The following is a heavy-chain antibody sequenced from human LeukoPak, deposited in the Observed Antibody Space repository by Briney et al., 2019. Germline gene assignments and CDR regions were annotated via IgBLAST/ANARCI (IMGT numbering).Heavy chain of an antibody. Sequence: PGGSLRLSCAASGFTFSSYEMNWVRQAPGKGLEWVSSISGSGGRTYYADSVKGRFTISRDNSKNTLYLQMNSLRDDDTAVYYCAKSSLVASYDYWGQGTLVTVSS. CDR1: GFTFSSYE. CDR2: ISGSGGRT. V-gene: IGHV3-23*01. J-gene: IGHJ4*02. D-gene: IGHD5-12*01. CDR3: AKSSLVASYDY.